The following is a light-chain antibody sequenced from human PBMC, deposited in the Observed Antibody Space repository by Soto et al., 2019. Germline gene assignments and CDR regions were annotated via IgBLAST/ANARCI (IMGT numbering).Light chain of an antibody. CDR3: QQYDSYSPLT. CDR2: DAS. Sequence: DIQMTQSPSTLSASVGDRVTMTCRASQSISKWLAWYQQKPATAPKLXXYDASNLESGVPSRFSGSGSGTEFTLTIRSLQPDDFATYYCQQYDSYSPLTFGGGTKVDIK. CDR1: QSISKW. V-gene: IGKV1-5*01. J-gene: IGKJ4*01.